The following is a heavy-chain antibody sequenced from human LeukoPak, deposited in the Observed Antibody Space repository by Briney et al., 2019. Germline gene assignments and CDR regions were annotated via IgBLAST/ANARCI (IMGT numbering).Heavy chain of an antibody. CDR2: IYYSGST. D-gene: IGHD3-10*01. J-gene: IGHJ4*02. V-gene: IGHV4-59*01. Sequence: SETLSLTCTVSGGSISSYYWSWIRQPPGKGLEWIGYIYYSGSTNYNPSLKSRVTISVDTSKNQFSLKLSSVTAADTAVYYCARGSRYYGSGRYWGFDYWGQGTLVTVSS. CDR1: GGSISSYY. CDR3: ARGSRYYGSGRYWGFDY.